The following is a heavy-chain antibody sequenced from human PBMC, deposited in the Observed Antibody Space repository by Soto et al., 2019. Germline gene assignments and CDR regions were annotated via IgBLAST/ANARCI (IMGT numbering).Heavy chain of an antibody. CDR3: ARLFGGGGSNSFDY. D-gene: IGHD3-10*01. CDR1: GFTFSPYH. Sequence: DVQLVESGGGLVQPGGSLRLSCEASGFTFSPYHLHWIRQPIGAGLEWVAGIGAAGDTYYLGPVKGRFTIFRENAKNSLYPQMNSLRVEDTAVYFCARLFGGGGSNSFDYWGQGTLVTVSS. CDR2: IGAAGDT. J-gene: IGHJ4*02. V-gene: IGHV3-13*01.